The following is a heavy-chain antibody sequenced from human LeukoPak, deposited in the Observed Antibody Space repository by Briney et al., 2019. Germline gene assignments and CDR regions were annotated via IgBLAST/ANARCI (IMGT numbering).Heavy chain of an antibody. D-gene: IGHD5-24*01. V-gene: IGHV1-18*01. Sequence: ASVKVSCKASGYTFTSYGISWVRQAPGQGLEWMGWISAYNGNTNYAQKLRGRVTMTTDTSTSTAYMELRSLRSDDTAVYYCARVLGMAMIALELDYWGQGTLVTVSS. J-gene: IGHJ4*02. CDR1: GYTFTSYG. CDR3: ARVLGMAMIALELDY. CDR2: ISAYNGNT.